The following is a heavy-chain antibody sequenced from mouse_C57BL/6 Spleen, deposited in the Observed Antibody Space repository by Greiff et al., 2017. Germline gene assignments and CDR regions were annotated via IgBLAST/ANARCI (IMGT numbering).Heavy chain of an antibody. D-gene: IGHD1-1*01. J-gene: IGHJ1*03. CDR2: ISYSGST. Sequence: DVHLVESGPGLAKPSQTLSLTCSVTGYSITSDYWNWIRKFPGNKLEYMGYISYSGSTYYNPSLKSRISITRDTSKNQYYLQLNSVTTEDTATYYCARGGYYGSSYGYFDVWGTGTTVTVSS. V-gene: IGHV3-8*01. CDR1: GYSITSDY. CDR3: ARGGYYGSSYGYFDV.